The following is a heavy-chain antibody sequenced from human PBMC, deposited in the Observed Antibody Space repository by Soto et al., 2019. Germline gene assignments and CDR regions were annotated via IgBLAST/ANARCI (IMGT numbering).Heavy chain of an antibody. V-gene: IGHV4-34*01. Sequence: SETLSLTCAVYGGSFSGYYWSWIRQPPGKGLEWIGEINHSGSTNYNPSLKSRVTISVDTPKNQFSLKLSSVTAADTAVYYCARVPPGTDDSSGYYPSTGFDYWGQGTLVTVSS. CDR3: ARVPPGTDDSSGYYPSTGFDY. CDR1: GGSFSGYY. J-gene: IGHJ4*02. D-gene: IGHD3-22*01. CDR2: INHSGST.